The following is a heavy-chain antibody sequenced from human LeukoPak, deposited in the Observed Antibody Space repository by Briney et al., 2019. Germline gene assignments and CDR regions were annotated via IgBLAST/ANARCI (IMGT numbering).Heavy chain of an antibody. CDR2: IDAEDGET. Sequence: ASVKVSCKASGYTFTDYYMHWVKYAPGKGLESMGRIDAEDGETIYAEKFQGRVTIRADTSTDTAYMELTSLRSEDTAVYYCTTDRVDRSFDLWGKGTAVSVSS. CDR3: TTDRVDRSFDL. J-gene: IGHJ6*04. CDR1: GYTFTDYY. V-gene: IGHV1-69-2*01. D-gene: IGHD3-10*01.